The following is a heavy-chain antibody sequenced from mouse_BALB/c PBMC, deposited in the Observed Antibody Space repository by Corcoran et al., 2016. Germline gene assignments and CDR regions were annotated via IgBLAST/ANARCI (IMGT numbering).Heavy chain of an antibody. CDR3: ARIDCYYPWFAY. D-gene: IGHD2-3*01. CDR1: GFSLSTSGMG. J-gene: IGHJ3*01. CDR2: IWWDDDK. Sequence: QVTLKESGPGILQPSQTLSLTCSFSGFSLSTSGMGVGWIRQPSGKGMEWLAHIWWDDDKYYNTALKSGLTISKDTSKNQVFLKIASVDTADTATYYCARIDCYYPWFAYWGQGTLVTVSA. V-gene: IGHV8-8*01.